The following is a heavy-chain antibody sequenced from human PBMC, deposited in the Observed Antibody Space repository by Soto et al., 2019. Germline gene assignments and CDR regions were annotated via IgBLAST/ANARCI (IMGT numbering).Heavy chain of an antibody. Sequence: SETLSVRASVSWDSRNDHGGTWIRQPPGKGREWIVNIYYSGSTNYSHGLKSRVSMSVDTYKNLFSLKMNSVTAADTAVYYCARSSMVPVDYFDFWGQAPVLTVPS. V-gene: IGHV4-59*11. J-gene: IGHJ4*02. D-gene: IGHD3-10*01. CDR3: ARSSMVPVDYFDF. CDR1: WDSRNDHG. CDR2: IYYSGST.